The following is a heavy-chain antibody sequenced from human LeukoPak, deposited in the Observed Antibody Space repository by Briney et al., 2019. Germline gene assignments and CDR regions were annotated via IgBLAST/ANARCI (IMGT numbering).Heavy chain of an antibody. V-gene: IGHV3-23*01. D-gene: IGHD4-17*01. CDR3: AEDRTVTTLWYFDY. CDR1: GFTFNSFD. Sequence: GGSLRLSCAASGFTFNSFDMSWVRQAPGKGLEWVSVICANSGHTYYADSVKGRFTISRDDSKDTLYLQMNSLKDEDTAVYYCAEDRTVTTLWYFDYWGQGTLVTVSS. J-gene: IGHJ4*02. CDR2: ICANSGHT.